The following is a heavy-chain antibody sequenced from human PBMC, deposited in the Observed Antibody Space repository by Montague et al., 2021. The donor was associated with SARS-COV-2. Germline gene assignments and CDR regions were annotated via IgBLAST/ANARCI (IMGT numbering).Heavy chain of an antibody. CDR3: ARVPPYYYDSSGYYSGAFDI. CDR1: GGSTSSGSYY. D-gene: IGHD3-22*01. Sequence: SQTLSLTCTVSGGSTSSGSYYWSWIRQPAGKGLEWIGRIYTSGSTNYNPSLKSRVTISVDTSKNQFSLRLSSVTAADTAVYYCARVPPYYYDSSGYYSGAFDIWGQGTMVTVSS. J-gene: IGHJ3*02. V-gene: IGHV4-61*02. CDR2: IYTSGST.